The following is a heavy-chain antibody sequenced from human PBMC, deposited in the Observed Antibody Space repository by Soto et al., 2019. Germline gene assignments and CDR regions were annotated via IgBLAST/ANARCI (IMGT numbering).Heavy chain of an antibody. CDR2: IYYSGST. J-gene: IGHJ5*02. Sequence: SETLSLTCTVSGGSISSYYWSWIRQPPGKGLEWIGYIYYSGSTNYNPSLKSRVTISVDTSKNQFSLKLSSVTAADTAVYYCARAKSSGITIFGVARGNWFDPWGQGTPVTVSS. V-gene: IGHV4-59*01. CDR3: ARAKSSGITIFGVARGNWFDP. CDR1: GGSISSYY. D-gene: IGHD3-3*01.